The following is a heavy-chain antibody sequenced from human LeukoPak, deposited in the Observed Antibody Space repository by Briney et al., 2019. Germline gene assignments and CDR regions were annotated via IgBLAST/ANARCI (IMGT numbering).Heavy chain of an antibody. CDR3: AKLGIVVVVAATTWFDP. J-gene: IGHJ5*02. D-gene: IGHD2-15*01. V-gene: IGHV3-23*01. Sequence: GGSLRLSCAASGFTFSSYAMSWVRQAPGKGLEWVSAISGSGGSTYYADSVKGRFTISRDNSKNALYLQMNSLRAEDTAVYYCAKLGIVVVVAATTWFDPWGQGTLVTVSS. CDR1: GFTFSSYA. CDR2: ISGSGGST.